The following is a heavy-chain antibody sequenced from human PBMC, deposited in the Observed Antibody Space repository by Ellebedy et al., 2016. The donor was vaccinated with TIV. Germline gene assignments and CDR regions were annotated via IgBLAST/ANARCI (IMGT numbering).Heavy chain of an antibody. CDR3: ARDRGSYYVSYYYGMDV. Sequence: ASVKVSXXASGGTFSSYAISWVRQAPGQGLEWMGWISAYNVNTNYAQKLQGRVTMTTDTSTSTAYMELRSLRSDDTAVYYCARDRGSYYVSYYYGMDVWGQGTTVTVSS. CDR1: GGTFSSYA. D-gene: IGHD1-26*01. J-gene: IGHJ6*02. V-gene: IGHV1-18*01. CDR2: ISAYNVNT.